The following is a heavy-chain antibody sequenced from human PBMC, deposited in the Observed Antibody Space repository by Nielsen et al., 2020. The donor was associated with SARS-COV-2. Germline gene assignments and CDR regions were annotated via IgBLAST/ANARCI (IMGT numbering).Heavy chain of an antibody. Sequence: ASVKVSCKASGYTFTSYGISWVRQAPGQGLEWMGWISGYNGDTNYAQKFQGRVTMTTDTSTSTAYMELRSLRSDDTAVYYCARGHTSIAASYYYYYYMDVWGKGTTVTVSS. CDR2: ISGYNGDT. CDR3: ARGHTSIAASYYYYYYMDV. V-gene: IGHV1-18*04. J-gene: IGHJ6*03. D-gene: IGHD6-6*01. CDR1: GYTFTSYG.